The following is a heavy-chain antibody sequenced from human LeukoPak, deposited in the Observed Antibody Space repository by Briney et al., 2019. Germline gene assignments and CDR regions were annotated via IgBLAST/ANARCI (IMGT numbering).Heavy chain of an antibody. Sequence: RWASVKVSCKASGGTFSSYAISWVRQAPGQGLEWMGRIIPILGIANYAQKFQGRVTITADKSTSTAYMELSSLRSEDTAVYYCATEDFVVVPAAIRGGSGFDYWGQGTLVTVSS. J-gene: IGHJ4*02. D-gene: IGHD2-2*02. CDR2: IIPILGIA. CDR3: ATEDFVVVPAAIRGGSGFDY. CDR1: GGTFSSYA. V-gene: IGHV1-69*04.